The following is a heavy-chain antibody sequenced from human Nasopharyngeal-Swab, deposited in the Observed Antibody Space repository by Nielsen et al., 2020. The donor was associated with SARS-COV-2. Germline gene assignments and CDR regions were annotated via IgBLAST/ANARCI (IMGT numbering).Heavy chain of an antibody. Sequence: GVLKISCTVSGFAFGNYAMSWVRQAPGKGLEWVSGISGSGGNTFVADSVKDRFTISRDNSKNTLYLQMSSLRVADTATYYCAKEGSIIVGTFFDSWGQGALVTVSS. CDR2: ISGSGGNT. CDR3: AKEGSIIVGTFFDS. J-gene: IGHJ4*02. D-gene: IGHD1-26*01. V-gene: IGHV3-23*01. CDR1: GFAFGNYA.